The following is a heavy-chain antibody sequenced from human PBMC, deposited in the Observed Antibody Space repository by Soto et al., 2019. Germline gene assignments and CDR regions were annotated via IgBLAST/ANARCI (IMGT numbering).Heavy chain of an antibody. Sequence: ASVKVSCKASGYSLTMYTIHWVRHAPGQSLEWMGWINAGNGNTEYSENFQGRVTITRDTSANTAYMELSSLESEDTAVYYCARTEAIIKAFDSWGQGTLVTVSS. CDR1: GYSLTMYT. CDR3: ARTEAIIKAFDS. D-gene: IGHD3-10*01. CDR2: INAGNGNT. V-gene: IGHV1-3*01. J-gene: IGHJ4*02.